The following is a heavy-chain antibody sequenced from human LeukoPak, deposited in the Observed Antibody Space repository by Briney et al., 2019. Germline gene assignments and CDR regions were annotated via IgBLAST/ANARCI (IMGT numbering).Heavy chain of an antibody. CDR2: MNPYSGDT. D-gene: IGHD3-16*01. CDR1: GYSYKRYD. V-gene: IGHV1-8*01. CDR3: ARSSDYLNAFDI. Sequence: ASVKVSCKASGYSYKRYDFSWIRPAPGQGPAWLGWMNPYSGDTGFAVKFQGRVTVTRDTSTDTAYLELSSLKYEDTAVYYCARSSDYLNAFDIWGQGTMVIVSS. J-gene: IGHJ3*02.